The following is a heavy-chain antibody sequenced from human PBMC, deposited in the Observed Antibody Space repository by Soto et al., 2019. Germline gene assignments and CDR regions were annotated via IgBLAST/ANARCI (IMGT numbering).Heavy chain of an antibody. J-gene: IGHJ4*02. CDR1: GGSISSYY. V-gene: IGHV4-59*01. CDR3: ARVEAVGLLVN. CDR2: VDYSGRT. D-gene: IGHD6-6*01. Sequence: QVQLQESGPGLVKPSETLSLTCTVSGGSISSYYWSWFRQPPRKGLEWIGDVDYSGRTTYNPSLKSLVPISVDTSKNQCSLKLSSVTAADTAVYYCARVEAVGLLVNWGQGTLVTVSS.